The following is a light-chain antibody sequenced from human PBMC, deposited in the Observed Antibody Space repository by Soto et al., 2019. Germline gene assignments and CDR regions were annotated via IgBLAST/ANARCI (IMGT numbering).Light chain of an antibody. CDR2: GAS. Sequence: EIVFTQSPGTLSLSPGKRATLSCRASQSISSSYLAWYQQKPGQAPRLLIYGASSRATGIPDRFSGSGSGTDFTLTISRLEPEDFAVYYCQQYGSPPPWTFGQGTKVDIK. J-gene: IGKJ1*01. V-gene: IGKV3-20*01. CDR1: QSISSSY. CDR3: QQYGSPPPWT.